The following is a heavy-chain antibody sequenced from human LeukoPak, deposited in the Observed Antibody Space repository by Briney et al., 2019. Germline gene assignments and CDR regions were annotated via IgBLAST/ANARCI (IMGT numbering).Heavy chain of an antibody. J-gene: IGHJ4*02. CDR3: ARELRLAAGIIFDY. CDR2: IYTSGST. Sequence: SGTLSLTCTVSGGSISSYYWSWIRQPAGKGLEWIGRIYTSGSTNYNPSLKSRVTMSVDTSKNQFSLKLSSVTAADTAVYYCARELRLAAGIIFDYWGQGTLVTVSS. CDR1: GGSISSYY. V-gene: IGHV4-4*07. D-gene: IGHD6-13*01.